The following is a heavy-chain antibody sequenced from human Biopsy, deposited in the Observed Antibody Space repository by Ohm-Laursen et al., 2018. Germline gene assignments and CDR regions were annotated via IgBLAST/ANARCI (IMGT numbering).Heavy chain of an antibody. V-gene: IGHV3-30*03. CDR2: FSYDGINK. CDR3: LREAATGYYRTADF. D-gene: IGHD3-9*01. J-gene: IGHJ4*02. CDR1: GFTLSSHG. Sequence: SLRLSCTASGFTLSSHGMHWVRQAPGKGLEWVAHFSYDGINKHYADSVKGRFTISRDNSKNTLSLQMNSLRVEGTAMYYCLREAATGYYRTADFWGQGTLVTVSS.